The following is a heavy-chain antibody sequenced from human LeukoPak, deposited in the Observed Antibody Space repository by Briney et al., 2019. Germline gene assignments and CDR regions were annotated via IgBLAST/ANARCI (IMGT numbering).Heavy chain of an antibody. CDR3: ARHMGTVVTGTGGDAFDT. V-gene: IGHV4-39*01. D-gene: IGHD2-8*02. Sequence: SETLSLTCTVYGASVSSSSYYWGRIRQPPGKGLEWIGTFYYSGSTCYNPSLKSRVTISVDRSKNQFSLKLTSVTAADTAVYHCARHMGTVVTGTGGDAFDTWGQGTMVTVSS. CDR1: GASVSSSSYY. J-gene: IGHJ3*02. CDR2: FYYSGST.